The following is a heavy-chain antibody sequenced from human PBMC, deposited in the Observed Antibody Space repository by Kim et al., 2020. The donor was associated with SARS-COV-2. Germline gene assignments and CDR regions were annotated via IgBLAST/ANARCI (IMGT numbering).Heavy chain of an antibody. J-gene: IGHJ4*02. V-gene: IGHV1-46*01. D-gene: IGHD6-25*01. CDR1: GFPFTNYF. CDR2: INPSGAFT. CDR3: AREAALIAAPQKNFDY. Sequence: ASVKVSCKASGFPFTNYFMHWVRQAPGQGLEWMGTINPSGAFTLFTQKYQGRVIITKDTSTSTVYMEVSSLRSEDTAVYFCAREAALIAAPQKNFDYWGQGTLATVSS.